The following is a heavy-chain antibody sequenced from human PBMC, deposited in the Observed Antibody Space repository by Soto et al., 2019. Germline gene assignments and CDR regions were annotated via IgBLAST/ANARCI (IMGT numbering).Heavy chain of an antibody. Sequence: SETLSLTCTVSGGSISSGGYYWSWIRQHPGKGLEWIGYIYYSGSTYYNPSLKSRVTISVDTSKNQFSLKLSSVTAADTAVYYCATHSGYDDYYFDYWGQGTRVTVAS. V-gene: IGHV4-31*03. CDR1: GGSISSGGYY. J-gene: IGHJ4*02. CDR3: ATHSGYDDYYFDY. CDR2: IYYSGST. D-gene: IGHD5-12*01.